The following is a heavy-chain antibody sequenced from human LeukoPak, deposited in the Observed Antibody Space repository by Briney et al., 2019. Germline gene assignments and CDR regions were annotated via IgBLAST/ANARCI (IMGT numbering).Heavy chain of an antibody. CDR3: ARVSPIWFGAKWFDP. Sequence: SETLSLTCTVSGGAISSYYWSWIRQPPGKGLEWIGYIYYSGSTNYYPSLKSRVTITVDTSKNQFSLKLSSVTAADTAVYYCARVSPIWFGAKWFDPWGQGTLVTVSS. V-gene: IGHV4-59*01. D-gene: IGHD3-10*01. CDR1: GGAISSYY. J-gene: IGHJ5*02. CDR2: IYYSGST.